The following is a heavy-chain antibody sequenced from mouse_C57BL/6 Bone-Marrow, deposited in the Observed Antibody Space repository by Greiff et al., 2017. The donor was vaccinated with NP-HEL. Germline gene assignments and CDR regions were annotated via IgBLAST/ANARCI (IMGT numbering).Heavy chain of an antibody. CDR1: GFSLTSYG. D-gene: IGHD2-3*01. Sequence: VQVVESGPGLVQPSQSLSITCTVSGFSLTSYGVHWVRQSPGKGLEWLGVIWSGGSTDYNAAFISRLSISKDNSKSQVFFKMNSLQADDTAIYYCARTYDGYYGAMDYWGQGTSVTVSS. J-gene: IGHJ4*01. CDR2: IWSGGST. V-gene: IGHV2-2*01. CDR3: ARTYDGYYGAMDY.